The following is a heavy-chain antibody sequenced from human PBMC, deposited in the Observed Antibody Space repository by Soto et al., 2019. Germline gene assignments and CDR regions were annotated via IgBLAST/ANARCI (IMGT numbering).Heavy chain of an antibody. CDR2: IYYSGST. Sequence: SETLSLTCTVSGGSISSYYWSWIRQPPGKGLEWIGYIYYSGSTNYNPSLKSRVTISVDTSKNQFSLKLSSVTAADTAVYYCARHGVVVPAAIHYYYYMDVWGKGTTVTVSS. CDR3: ARHGVVVPAAIHYYYYMDV. J-gene: IGHJ6*03. V-gene: IGHV4-59*08. CDR1: GGSISSYY. D-gene: IGHD2-2*01.